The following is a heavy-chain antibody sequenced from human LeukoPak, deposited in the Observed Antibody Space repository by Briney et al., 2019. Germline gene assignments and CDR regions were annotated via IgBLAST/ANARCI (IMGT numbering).Heavy chain of an antibody. V-gene: IGHV4-59*01. J-gene: IGHJ4*02. CDR3: ARGVYIAAAQYGY. D-gene: IGHD6-13*01. CDR1: GGSISSYY. Sequence: PSETLSLTCTVSGGSISSYYWSWIRQPPGKGLGWIGYIYYSGTTIYNPSLKSRVTISVDTSKNQFSLKLSSVTAADTAVYYCARGVYIAAAQYGYWGQGTLVTVSS. CDR2: IYYSGTT.